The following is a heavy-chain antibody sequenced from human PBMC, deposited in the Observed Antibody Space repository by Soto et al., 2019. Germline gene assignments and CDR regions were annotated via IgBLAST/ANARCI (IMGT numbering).Heavy chain of an antibody. D-gene: IGHD3-16*01. V-gene: IGHV3-30*18. CDR2: ISYDERNK. J-gene: IGHJ4*01. CDR3: AKGGSGAIPYYFDS. Sequence: QVQLVESGGGVVQPGRSLRLSCAASGFSFSSYGMHWVRQAPGKGLEWVAVISYDERNKYYADSVAGRFTISRDKSKNTLYLQMSSLRAEDTAVYYCAKGGSGAIPYYFDSWGHGTLVTVSS. CDR1: GFSFSSYG.